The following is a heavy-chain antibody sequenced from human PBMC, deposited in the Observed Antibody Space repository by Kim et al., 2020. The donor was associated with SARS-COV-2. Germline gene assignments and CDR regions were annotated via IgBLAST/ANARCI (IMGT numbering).Heavy chain of an antibody. V-gene: IGHV3-48*03. D-gene: IGHD2-8*01. Sequence: GGSLRLSCVASGFAFSVFEMNWVRQTPGKGLEWISYISGGSGLISYADSVKGRFTISRDNTKNSLYLQMSSLTVEDAAVYFCVGGGLYYFDCWGHGTLVT. CDR2: ISGGSGLI. CDR3: VGGGLYYFDC. J-gene: IGHJ4*01. CDR1: GFAFSVFE.